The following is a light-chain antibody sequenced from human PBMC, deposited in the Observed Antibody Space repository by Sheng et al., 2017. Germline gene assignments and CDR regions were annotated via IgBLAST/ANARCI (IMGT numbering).Light chain of an antibody. Sequence: ETVMTQSPATLSVSLGERATLSCRASQSVSSNLAWYQQKPGQAPRLLIYGASTRATGIPARFSGSGSGTEFALTISSLQSEDFAIYYCQQYNNWPPITFGQGTRLEIK. CDR1: QSVSSN. CDR3: QQYNNWPPIT. V-gene: IGKV3-15*01. J-gene: IGKJ5*01. CDR2: GAS.